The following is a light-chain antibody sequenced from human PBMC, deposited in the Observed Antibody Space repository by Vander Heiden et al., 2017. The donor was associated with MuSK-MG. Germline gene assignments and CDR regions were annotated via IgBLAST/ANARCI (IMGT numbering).Light chain of an antibody. V-gene: IGKV1-39*01. CDR3: QQSYSTPRT. Sequence: DGQMTQSPSSLPASVGDRVTITCRASQSIDNYLNWFQQKVGEAPRLLIYASSTLQSGVPSRFSGSGSGTDFTLTISSLQPEDFATYYCQQSYSTPRTFGQGTKVEVK. CDR1: QSIDNY. J-gene: IGKJ1*01. CDR2: ASS.